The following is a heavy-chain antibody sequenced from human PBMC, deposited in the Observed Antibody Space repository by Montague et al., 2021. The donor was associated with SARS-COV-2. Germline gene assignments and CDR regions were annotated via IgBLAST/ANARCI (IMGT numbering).Heavy chain of an antibody. CDR2: MDTSGST. J-gene: IGHJ5*02. V-gene: IGHV4-61*02. CDR3: ARDGNSSGWNGLHWFDP. CDR1: IGTISSGIYY. D-gene: IGHD6-25*01. Sequence: TLSLTCTVSIGTISSGIYYWGWIRQPAGKGLEWIGCMDTSGSTNYKPSLKSRVTISVDTSKNQFSLKLSSVAAADTTVYYCARDGNSSGWNGLHWFDPWGQGTLVTVAS.